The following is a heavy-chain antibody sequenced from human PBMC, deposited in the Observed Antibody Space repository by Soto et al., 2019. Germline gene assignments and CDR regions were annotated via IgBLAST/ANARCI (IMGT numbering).Heavy chain of an antibody. V-gene: IGHV3-23*01. CDR2: ISGSGGST. CDR3: ANRDTSMVTRYYYGMDV. Sequence: EVQLLESGGGLVQPGGSLRLSCAASGFRFSSHDMSWVRQAPGKGLEWVSAISGSGGSTYYADSVKGRFTISRDNSENTLYLQMNSLRAEDTAVYYCANRDTSMVTRYYYGMDVWGQGTTVTVSS. J-gene: IGHJ6*02. CDR1: GFRFSSHD. D-gene: IGHD5-18*01.